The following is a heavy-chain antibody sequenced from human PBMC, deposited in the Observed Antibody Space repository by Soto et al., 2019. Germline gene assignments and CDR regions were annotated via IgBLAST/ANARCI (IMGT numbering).Heavy chain of an antibody. D-gene: IGHD3-22*01. CDR1: GFTFSSYS. CDR3: ARDSYDSSGYSTPLDY. J-gene: IGHJ4*02. Sequence: EVQLVESGGGLVKPGGSLRLSCAASGFTFSSYSMNWVRQAPGKGLEWVSSISSSSSYIYYADSVRGRFTISRDNAKNSLYLQMNSLRAEDTAVYYCARDSYDSSGYSTPLDYWGQGTLVTVSS. CDR2: ISSSSSYI. V-gene: IGHV3-21*01.